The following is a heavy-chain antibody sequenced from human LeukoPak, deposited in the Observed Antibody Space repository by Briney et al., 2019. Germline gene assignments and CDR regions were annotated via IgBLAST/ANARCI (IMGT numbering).Heavy chain of an antibody. CDR3: ARAGHNSDSGGYDF. D-gene: IGHD3-22*01. Sequence: ASVKVSCKPSGYTFIDHYLHWVRQAPGQGLESMGWIDPDTGDTNYPQKFQGRLTMTRDTSSSTAYMELNRLRSDDTAVYYCARAGHNSDSGGYDFWGLGTLATVSS. CDR1: GYTFIDHY. CDR2: IDPDTGDT. J-gene: IGHJ4*02. V-gene: IGHV1-2*02.